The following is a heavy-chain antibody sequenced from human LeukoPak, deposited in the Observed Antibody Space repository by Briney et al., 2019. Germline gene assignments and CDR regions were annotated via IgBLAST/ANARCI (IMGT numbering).Heavy chain of an antibody. CDR1: GFTFSSYG. D-gene: IGHD3-10*01. Sequence: GGSLRLSCAASGFTFSSYGVHWVRQAPGKGLEWVSSISSSSSYIYYADSVKGRFTISRDNAKNSLYLQMNSLRAEDTAVYYCAMGTSGLWFGEWDQGTLVTVSS. V-gene: IGHV3-21*01. CDR2: ISSSSSYI. J-gene: IGHJ4*02. CDR3: AMGTSGLWFGE.